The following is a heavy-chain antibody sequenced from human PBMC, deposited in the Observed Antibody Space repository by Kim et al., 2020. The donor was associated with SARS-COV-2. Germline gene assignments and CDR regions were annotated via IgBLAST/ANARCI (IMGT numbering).Heavy chain of an antibody. V-gene: IGHV4-59*01. CDR1: GGSISSYY. CDR2: IYYSGST. J-gene: IGHJ6*02. D-gene: IGHD6-13*01. Sequence: SETLSLTCTVSGGSISSYYWSWIRQPPGKGLEWIGYIYYSGSTNYNPSLKSRVTISVDTSKNQFSLKLNSVTAADTAVYYCARGNSSFSYYYGMDVWGQGTTVTVSS. CDR3: ARGNSSFSYYYGMDV.